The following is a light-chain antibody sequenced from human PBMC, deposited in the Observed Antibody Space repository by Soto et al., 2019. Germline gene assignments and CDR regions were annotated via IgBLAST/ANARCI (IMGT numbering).Light chain of an antibody. CDR2: DAS. CDR1: ESVGSY. V-gene: IGKV3-11*01. Sequence: DIVLTQSPATLSLSPGETATLSCRASESVGSYLAWYQQKPGQAPRLLIYDASSRATGIPARFSGSGSGTDFTLTISSLEPEDFAIYYCQQRSAWITFGQGTRLEIE. J-gene: IGKJ5*01. CDR3: QQRSAWIT.